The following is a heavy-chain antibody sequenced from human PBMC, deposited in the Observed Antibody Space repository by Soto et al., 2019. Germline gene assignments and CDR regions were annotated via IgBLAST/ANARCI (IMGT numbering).Heavy chain of an antibody. J-gene: IGHJ4*02. Sequence: QISLKESGPTLVKPTQTLTLTCTFSGFSLSTSGVGVGWIRQPPGKALEWLALIYWDDDKRYSPSLKSRLTIAKYTPKNQVVLTMTNMDPVDTASYYCAHRDRYHGDYGRVVYFDYWGQGTLVTVSS. D-gene: IGHD4-17*01. CDR1: GFSLSTSGVG. V-gene: IGHV2-5*02. CDR3: AHRDRYHGDYGRVVYFDY. CDR2: IYWDDDK.